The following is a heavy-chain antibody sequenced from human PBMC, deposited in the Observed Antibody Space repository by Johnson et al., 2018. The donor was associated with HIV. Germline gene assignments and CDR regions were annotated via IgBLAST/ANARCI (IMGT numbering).Heavy chain of an antibody. J-gene: IGHJ3*02. CDR1: GFTFSGYG. Sequence: EQLVESGGGVVQPGWSLRLSCAVSGFTFSGYGMSWVRQAPGKGLEWVSGINWNGGRTGYADSVKGRFTISRDNAKNSLYLQMNSLRVEDTAVYYCARVKIAFDMWGQGTMVTVSA. CDR2: INWNGGRT. CDR3: ARVKIAFDM. V-gene: IGHV3-20*04.